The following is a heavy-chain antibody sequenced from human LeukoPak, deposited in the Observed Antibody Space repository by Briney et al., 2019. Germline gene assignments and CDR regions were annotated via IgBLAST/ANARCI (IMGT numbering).Heavy chain of an antibody. CDR2: IHYSGST. CDR1: GGSLSYSNYY. J-gene: IGHJ2*01. CDR3: ARGEQQLPKGYWYLDL. V-gene: IGHV4-39*01. Sequence: SETLSLTCTVAGGSLSYSNYYWGWIRQPPGKRLEWIGSIHYSGSTYYNPSLKSRVTISVDTSKNQFSLTLSSVTAADTALYYCARGEQQLPKGYWYLDLWRRGTLVTVSS. D-gene: IGHD1/OR15-1a*01.